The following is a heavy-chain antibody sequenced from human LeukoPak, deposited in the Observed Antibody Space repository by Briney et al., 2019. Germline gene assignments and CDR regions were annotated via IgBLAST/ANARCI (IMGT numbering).Heavy chain of an antibody. Sequence: GGSLRLSCAASGFTFSSYAMSWVRQAPGKGLEWVSAISGSGSSTYYADSVKGRFTISRDNAKNSLYLQMNSLRDEDTAVYYCARDQVGIFDYWGQGTLVTVSS. CDR1: GFTFSSYA. J-gene: IGHJ4*02. CDR2: ISGSGSST. CDR3: ARDQVGIFDY. V-gene: IGHV3-23*01. D-gene: IGHD1-26*01.